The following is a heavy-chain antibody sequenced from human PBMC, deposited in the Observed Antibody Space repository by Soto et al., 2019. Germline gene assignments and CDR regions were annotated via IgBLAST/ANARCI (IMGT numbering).Heavy chain of an antibody. V-gene: IGHV4-38-2*02. CDR1: GSSMSGFY. CDR3: AREDDGMDV. Sequence: SETLSLTCAVSGSSMSGFYRGWVRQPPGKGLEWIGSIFHSGNSYYNPSLKSRVILSVDTSKNQFSLNLTAAIAADSAVYYCAREDDGMDVWGQGTPVTVSS. CDR2: IFHSGNS. J-gene: IGHJ6*02.